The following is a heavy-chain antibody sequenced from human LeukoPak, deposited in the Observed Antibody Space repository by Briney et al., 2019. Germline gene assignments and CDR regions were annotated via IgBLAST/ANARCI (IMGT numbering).Heavy chain of an antibody. Sequence: PGGSLRLSCAASGFTFSDYYMSWIRQAPGKGLEWVSYISSSGSTIYYADSVKGRFTISRDNAKNSLYLQMNSLRTEDTALYYCARDGAVKWHRGIDYFDYWGQGTLVTVSS. CDR2: ISSSGSTI. CDR3: ARDGAVKWHRGIDYFDY. J-gene: IGHJ4*02. V-gene: IGHV3-11*04. CDR1: GFTFSDYY. D-gene: IGHD3-16*01.